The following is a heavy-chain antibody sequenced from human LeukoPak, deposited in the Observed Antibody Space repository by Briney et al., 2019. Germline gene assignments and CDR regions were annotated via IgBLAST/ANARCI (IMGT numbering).Heavy chain of an antibody. CDR1: GFTFSSYA. D-gene: IGHD3-22*01. CDR3: ARGLTYDSSGYLGY. V-gene: IGHV3-33*08. J-gene: IGHJ4*02. CDR2: IWYDGSNK. Sequence: PGGSLRLSCAASGFTFSSYAMSWVRQAPGKGLEWVAVIWYDGSNKYYADSVKGRFTISRDNSKNTLYLQMNSLRAEDTAVYYCARGLTYDSSGYLGYWGQGTLVTVSS.